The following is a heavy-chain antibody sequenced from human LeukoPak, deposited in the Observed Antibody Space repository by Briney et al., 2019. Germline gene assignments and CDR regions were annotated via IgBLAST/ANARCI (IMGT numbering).Heavy chain of an antibody. D-gene: IGHD1-14*01. J-gene: IGHJ5*02. CDR1: GGSVSSGSYY. V-gene: IGHV4-61*01. CDR3: ALSLNHRAKWFDP. Sequence: SETLSLTCTVSGGSVSSGSYYWSWIRQPPGKGLEWIGYIYYSGSTNYNPSLKSRVTISVDTSKNQFSLKLSSVTAADTAVYYCALSLNHRAKWFDPWGQGTLVTVSS. CDR2: IYYSGST.